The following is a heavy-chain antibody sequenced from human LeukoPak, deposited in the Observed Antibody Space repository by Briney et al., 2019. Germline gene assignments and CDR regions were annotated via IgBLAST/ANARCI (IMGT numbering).Heavy chain of an antibody. J-gene: IGHJ4*02. CDR3: AGGCGWFIDY. CDR1: GFTFSSFW. CDR2: IEGDGSEK. D-gene: IGHD6-19*01. V-gene: IGHV3-7*03. Sequence: GGSLRLSCAASGFTFSSFWMNWVRHTPGKGLEWVANIEGDGSEKNYMDSVKGRFTISRDNAKKSLHLQMNSLRAEHVAVYYCAGGCGWFIDYGARETLVPVS.